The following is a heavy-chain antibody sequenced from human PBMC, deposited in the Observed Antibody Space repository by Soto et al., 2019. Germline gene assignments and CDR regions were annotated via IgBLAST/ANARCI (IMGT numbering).Heavy chain of an antibody. CDR3: ARGNHPNYYGSGSYYKH. J-gene: IGHJ1*01. CDR1: GGSFSGYY. CDR2: INHSGST. D-gene: IGHD3-10*01. V-gene: IGHV4-34*01. Sequence: SETLSLTCAVYGGSFSGYYWSWIRQPPGKGLEWIGEINHSGSTNYNPSLKSRVTISVDTSKNQFSLKLSSVTAADTAVYYCARGNHPNYYGSGSYYKHWGQGTLVTVSS.